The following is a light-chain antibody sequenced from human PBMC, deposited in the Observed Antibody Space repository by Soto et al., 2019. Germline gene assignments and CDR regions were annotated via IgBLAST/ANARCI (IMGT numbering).Light chain of an antibody. V-gene: IGLV2-14*01. CDR2: DVS. J-gene: IGLJ1*01. CDR3: RSYTSSSTLV. CDR1: SSDVGGYNY. Sequence: QSALTQPASVSGSPGQSITISCTGTSSDVGGYNYVSWYQQHPGKAPKLMIYDVSNRPSGVSNRFSGSKSGNTASLTISGLQAEDEADYYCRSYTSSSTLVFGTGTKLTL.